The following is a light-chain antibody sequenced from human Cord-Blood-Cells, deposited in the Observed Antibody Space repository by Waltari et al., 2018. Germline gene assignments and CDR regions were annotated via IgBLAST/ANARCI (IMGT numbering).Light chain of an antibody. CDR1: SSDVGGYNY. Sequence: QSALTQPRSVSGSPGLSVTISCTGTSSDVGGYNYVSWYQQHPGKAPKLMSYDVSKRPSGVPDRFSGSKSGNTASLTISGLQAEDEADYYCCSYAGSYTWVFGGGTKLTVL. J-gene: IGLJ3*02. CDR3: CSYAGSYTWV. V-gene: IGLV2-11*01. CDR2: DVS.